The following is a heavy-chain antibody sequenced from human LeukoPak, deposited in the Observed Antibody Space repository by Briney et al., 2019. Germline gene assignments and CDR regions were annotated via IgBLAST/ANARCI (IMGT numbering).Heavy chain of an antibody. J-gene: IGHJ4*02. CDR2: ISSSSSYI. CDR1: GFTFSSYR. D-gene: IGHD6-19*01. Sequence: GGSLRLSCAASGFTFSSYRINWVRQAPGEGLEWVSSISSSSSYIYYADSVKGRFTISRDNAKNSLYLQMNSLRAEDTAVYYCARFEYTSAWRPFYYWGQGTLVTVSS. CDR3: ARFEYTSAWRPFYY. V-gene: IGHV3-21*01.